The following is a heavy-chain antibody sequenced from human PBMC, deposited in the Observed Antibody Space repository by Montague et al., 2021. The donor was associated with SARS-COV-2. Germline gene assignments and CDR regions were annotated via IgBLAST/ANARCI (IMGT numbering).Heavy chain of an antibody. CDR2: IYDGGAV. J-gene: IGHJ3*02. V-gene: IGHV4-59*01. D-gene: IGHD4-23*01. CDR3: VRDHPYGGPRGAYDI. Sequence: SETLSLTCTVSGGSITGYYWSWLRRSPGKGLEWVAYIYDGGAVNXNPSLGSRVTISTDTSKNQLSLKVNSVTAADTAVYYCVRDHPYGGPRGAYDIWGQGTGGTVSS. CDR1: GGSITGYY.